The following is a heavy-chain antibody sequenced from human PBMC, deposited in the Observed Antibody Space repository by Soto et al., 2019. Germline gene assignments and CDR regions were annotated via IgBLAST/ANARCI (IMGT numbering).Heavy chain of an antibody. CDR2: VYYNGST. J-gene: IGHJ4*02. D-gene: IGHD6-19*01. Sequence: QLQLQESGPGLVRPSETLSLTCTISVCSIGSNNYYWAWIRQPPGKGLERIGSVYYNGSTYYNTSLRSRVSRYVATSKIQCSLNLNSVTAADTAQYYCGRKTPVAGTEWGQGTLVTVSA. CDR1: VCSIGSNNYY. CDR3: GRKTPVAGTE. V-gene: IGHV4-39*01.